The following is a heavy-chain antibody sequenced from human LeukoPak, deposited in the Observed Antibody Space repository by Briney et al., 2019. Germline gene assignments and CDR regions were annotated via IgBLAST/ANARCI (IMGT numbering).Heavy chain of an antibody. V-gene: IGHV1-3*01. Sequence: ASVKVSCKASGYTFTSYAMHWVRQAPGQRLEWMGWINAGNGNTKYSQKFQGRVTITRDTSASTACMELSSLRSEDTAVYYCARGFAVVVPAAIGYWGQGTLVTVSS. D-gene: IGHD2-2*02. CDR1: GYTFTSYA. J-gene: IGHJ4*02. CDR3: ARGFAVVVPAAIGY. CDR2: INAGNGNT.